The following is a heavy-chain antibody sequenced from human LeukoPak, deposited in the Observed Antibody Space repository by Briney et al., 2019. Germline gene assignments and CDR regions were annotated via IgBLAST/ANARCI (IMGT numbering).Heavy chain of an antibody. V-gene: IGHV4-30-2*01. CDR1: GGSISSGGYS. CDR3: ARDLGAYADY. D-gene: IGHD2-2*01. Sequence: SETLSLTCAVSGGSISSGGYSWSWIRQPPGKGLEWIGYIYHSGSTYYNPSLKSRVTISVDRSKNQFSLKLSSVTAADTAVYYCARDLGAYADYWGQGTLVTVSS. CDR2: IYHSGST. J-gene: IGHJ4*02.